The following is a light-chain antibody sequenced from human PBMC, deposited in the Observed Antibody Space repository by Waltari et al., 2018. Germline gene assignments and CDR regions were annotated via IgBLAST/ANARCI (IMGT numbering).Light chain of an antibody. Sequence: QSVLTQPPSVSGAPGQRITISCTGTSPNIGAGYDVHWYQQLPGTAPKLLIYGSSNRPSGVPDRFSGSKSGTSASLAITGLQAEDEADYYCQSYDSSLSGSYVFGTGTKVTVL. V-gene: IGLV1-40*01. CDR3: QSYDSSLSGSYV. CDR2: GSS. CDR1: SPNIGAGYD. J-gene: IGLJ1*01.